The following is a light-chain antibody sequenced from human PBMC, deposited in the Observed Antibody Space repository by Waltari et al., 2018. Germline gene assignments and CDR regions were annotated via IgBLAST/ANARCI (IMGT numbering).Light chain of an antibody. CDR1: QSVSRDF. CDR2: AAS. CDR3: HQYGSSPWT. Sequence: EILLTQSPGTLSLSPGERATLSCRASQSVSRDFLAWYQQEPSQAPRLLISAASSRAPGIPDRFSGSGSGADFTLTISRLEPEDFGVYYCHQYGSSPWTFGQGTKVEIK. V-gene: IGKV3-20*01. J-gene: IGKJ1*01.